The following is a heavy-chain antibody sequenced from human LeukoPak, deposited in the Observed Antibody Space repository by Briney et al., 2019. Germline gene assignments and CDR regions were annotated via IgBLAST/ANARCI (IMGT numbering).Heavy chain of an antibody. CDR1: GFTFSSYG. Sequence: GGSLRLFCAASGFTFSSYGMHWVRQAPGKGLEWVAVIWYDGSNKYYADSVKGRFTISRDNSKNTLYLQMNSLRAEDTAVYYCARGLWFGELTTSNDYWGQGTLVTVSS. J-gene: IGHJ4*02. V-gene: IGHV3-33*01. D-gene: IGHD3-10*01. CDR2: IWYDGSNK. CDR3: ARGLWFGELTTSNDY.